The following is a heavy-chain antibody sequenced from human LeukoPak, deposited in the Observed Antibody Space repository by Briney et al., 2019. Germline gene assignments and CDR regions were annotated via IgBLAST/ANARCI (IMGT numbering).Heavy chain of an antibody. V-gene: IGHV3-30*18. D-gene: IGHD3-22*01. CDR3: AKDDSSGYYYVDY. Sequence: GRSLRLSCAASGFSFSSYGMHWARQAPGKGLEWVALLSRDGSEKYYADSVKGRFTISRDTSKNTLYLQMNSLRPEDTAVYYCAKDDSSGYYYVDYWGQGTLATVSS. CDR2: LSRDGSEK. J-gene: IGHJ4*02. CDR1: GFSFSSYG.